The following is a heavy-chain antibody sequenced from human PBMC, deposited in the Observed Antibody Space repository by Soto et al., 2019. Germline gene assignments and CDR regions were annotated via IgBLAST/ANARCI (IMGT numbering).Heavy chain of an antibody. CDR3: ARDDDYGANGFDY. CDR1: GFTFSRYG. CDR2: ILDDGSDQ. D-gene: IGHD4-17*01. Sequence: QVQLVESGGGVVQPGRSLRLSCAASGFTFSRYGMHWVRQAPGKGLEWVAVILDDGSDQNYVDSVKGRFTISRDNSKNSLYLQMNSLRAEDTAVYYCARDDDYGANGFDYWGQGTLVTVSS. V-gene: IGHV3-33*01. J-gene: IGHJ4*02.